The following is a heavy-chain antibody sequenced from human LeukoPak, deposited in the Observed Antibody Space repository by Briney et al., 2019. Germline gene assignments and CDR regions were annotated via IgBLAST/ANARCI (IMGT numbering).Heavy chain of an antibody. D-gene: IGHD1-26*01. Sequence: GGSLRLSCAASGFTFSNAWMSWVRQAPGKGLEWVSCITGSRSTYYADSVKGRFTISRDNSKNTLYLQMNSLRAEDTAVYYCAKPGWELLDAPLGNWGQGTLVTVSS. V-gene: IGHV3-23*01. CDR3: AKPGWELLDAPLGN. CDR2: ITGSRST. CDR1: GFTFSNAW. J-gene: IGHJ4*02.